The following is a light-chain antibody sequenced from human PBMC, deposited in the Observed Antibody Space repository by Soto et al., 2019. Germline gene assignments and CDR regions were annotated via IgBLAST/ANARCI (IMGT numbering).Light chain of an antibody. CDR3: QQYYSTPPT. Sequence: DIVMTQSPDSLAVSLGERATINCKSSQNILYNSISKNYLAWYQQKPGQPPKLLIYWASTRESGVPDRFSGSGSGTEFTLTISSLQAEDVAVYYCQQYYSTPPTVGQGTKVEIK. V-gene: IGKV4-1*01. J-gene: IGKJ1*01. CDR1: QNILYNSISKNY. CDR2: WAS.